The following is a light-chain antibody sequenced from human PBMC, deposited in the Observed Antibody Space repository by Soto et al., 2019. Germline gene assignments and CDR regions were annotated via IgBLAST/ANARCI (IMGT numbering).Light chain of an antibody. CDR1: QRVSSGY. CDR3: QQYYNWPRT. CDR2: GAS. J-gene: IGKJ5*01. Sequence: DIVMTQSPGTLSLSPGERATLSCMASQRVSSGYLAWYQQKPGQAPRLLFYGASTRATGLPARFSGTGSGTEFTLTINSLQAEDSAVYYCQQYYNWPRTFGQGTRLEIK. V-gene: IGKV3-15*01.